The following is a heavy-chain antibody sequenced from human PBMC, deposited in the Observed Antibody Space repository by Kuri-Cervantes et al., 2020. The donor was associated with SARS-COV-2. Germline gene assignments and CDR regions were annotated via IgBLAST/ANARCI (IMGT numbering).Heavy chain of an antibody. CDR3: ARGASIAARYYFDY. V-gene: IGHV4-4*07. CDR2: IYTSGST. J-gene: IGHJ4*02. D-gene: IGHD6-6*01. CDR1: GGSISSYY. Sequence: SETLSLTCTVSGGSISSYYWSWIRQPAGKGLEWIGRIYTSGSTNYNPSLKSRVTTSVDTSKNQFSLKLSSVTAADTAVYYCARGASIAARYYFDYWGQGTLVTVSS.